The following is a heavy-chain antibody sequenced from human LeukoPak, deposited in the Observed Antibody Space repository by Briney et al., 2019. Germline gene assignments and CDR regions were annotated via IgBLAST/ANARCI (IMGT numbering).Heavy chain of an antibody. CDR1: GYTFTGYY. D-gene: IGHD6-13*01. CDR3: ARDGESSSWTKYYFDY. V-gene: IGHV1-2*02. Sequence: ASVKVSCKASGYTFTGYYMHWVRQAPGQGLEWMGWINPNSGGTNYAQKFQGRVTMTRDTSISTAYMELSSLRSEDTAVYYCARDGESSSWTKYYFDYWGQGTLVTVSS. J-gene: IGHJ4*02. CDR2: INPNSGGT.